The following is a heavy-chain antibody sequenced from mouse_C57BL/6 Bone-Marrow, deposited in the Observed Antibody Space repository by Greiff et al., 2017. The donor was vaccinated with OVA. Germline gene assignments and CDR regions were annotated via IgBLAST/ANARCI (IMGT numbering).Heavy chain of an antibody. CDR1: GYTFTSYW. CDR3: AYYSTRFAY. J-gene: IGHJ3*01. CDR2: IDPSDSYT. Sequence: QVQLQQPGAELVMPGASVKLSCKASGYTFTSYWMHWVKQRPGQGLEWIGEIDPSDSYTNYNQKFKGKSTLTVDKSSSTAYMQLSSLTSEDSAVXYCAYYSTRFAYWGQGTLVTVSA. V-gene: IGHV1-69*01. D-gene: IGHD2-5*01.